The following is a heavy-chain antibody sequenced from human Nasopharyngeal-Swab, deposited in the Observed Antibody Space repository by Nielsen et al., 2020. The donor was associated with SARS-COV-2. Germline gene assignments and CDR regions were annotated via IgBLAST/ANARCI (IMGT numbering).Heavy chain of an antibody. D-gene: IGHD3-3*01. CDR2: IIPIFGTE. V-gene: IGHV1-69*13. Sequence: SVQVSCKASGGTFSSYAISWVRQAPGQGLEWMGGIIPIFGTEKYAQKFPGRVTITADESTSTAYMELSSLRSEDTAVYYCARDLKLTYYDFSPLPTRLYGIDVWGQGTTVTVSS. J-gene: IGHJ6*02. CDR3: ARDLKLTYYDFSPLPTRLYGIDV. CDR1: GGTFSSYA.